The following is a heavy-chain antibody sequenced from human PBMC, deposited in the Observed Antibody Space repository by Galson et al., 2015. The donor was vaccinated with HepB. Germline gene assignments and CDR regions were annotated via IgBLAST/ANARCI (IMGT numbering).Heavy chain of an antibody. CDR2: TYYRAKWHQ. Sequence: CAISGDSVSSNTAAWNWIRQSPSRGLEWLGRTYYRAKWHQDYAVSVKSRMTINSDTSKNQFSLHLNSVTPEDTAVYYCARVRTRRPPHYYYGLDVWGQGTTVTVSS. J-gene: IGHJ6*02. V-gene: IGHV6-1*01. CDR1: GDSVSSNTAA. CDR3: ARVRTRRPPHYYYGLDV.